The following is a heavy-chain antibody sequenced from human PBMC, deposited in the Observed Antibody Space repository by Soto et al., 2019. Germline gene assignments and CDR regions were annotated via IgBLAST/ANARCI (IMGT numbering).Heavy chain of an antibody. J-gene: IGHJ3*02. Sequence: EVQLVESGGGLIQPGGSLRLSCAASGFTVSSNYMSWVRQAPGKGLEWVSVIYSGGSTYYADSVKGRFTISRDNSKNTLYLQMNSLRAEDTAEYYCARNYDSTAGGAFDIWGQGTMVTVSS. CDR3: ARNYDSTAGGAFDI. CDR1: GFTVSSNY. CDR2: IYSGGST. D-gene: IGHD3-22*01. V-gene: IGHV3-53*01.